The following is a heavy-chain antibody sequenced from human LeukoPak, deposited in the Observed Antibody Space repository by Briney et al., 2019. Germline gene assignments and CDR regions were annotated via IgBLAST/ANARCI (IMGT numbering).Heavy chain of an antibody. Sequence: PSETLSLTCTVSGGSISSYYWSWIRQPPGKGLEWIGYIYYSGSTNYNPSLKSRVTMSVDTSKNQFSLKLSPVTAADTAVYYCARAEYGDYDHDAFDIWGQGTMVTVSS. D-gene: IGHD4-17*01. CDR1: GGSISSYY. CDR2: IYYSGST. CDR3: ARAEYGDYDHDAFDI. V-gene: IGHV4-59*12. J-gene: IGHJ3*02.